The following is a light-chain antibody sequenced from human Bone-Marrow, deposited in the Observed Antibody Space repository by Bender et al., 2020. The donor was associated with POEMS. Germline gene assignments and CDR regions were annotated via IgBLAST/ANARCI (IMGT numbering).Light chain of an antibody. V-gene: IGLV6-57*04. CDR2: DTY. J-gene: IGLJ3*02. Sequence: FMLTQPHSVSESPGETVTFSCTRSSGSIASNSVQWYQQRPGSAPTTVIYDTYQRPSGVPDRFSGSILGSKAALTITGAQADDESDYYCVLYMGSAWVFGGGTKLTVL. CDR3: VLYMGSAWV. CDR1: SGSIASNS.